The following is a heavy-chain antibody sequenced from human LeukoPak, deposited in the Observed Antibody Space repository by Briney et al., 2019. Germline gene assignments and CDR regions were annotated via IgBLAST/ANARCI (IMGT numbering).Heavy chain of an antibody. CDR3: AKGRLGLLWFGELPLGDY. CDR1: GFTFSSYA. D-gene: IGHD3-10*01. Sequence: PGGSLRLSCAASGFTFSSYAMSWVRQAPGKGLEWVSAISGSGGSTYYADSVKGRFTISRDNSKSTLYLQMNSLRAEDTAVYYCAKGRLGLLWFGELPLGDYWGQGTLVTVSS. V-gene: IGHV3-23*01. J-gene: IGHJ4*02. CDR2: ISGSGGST.